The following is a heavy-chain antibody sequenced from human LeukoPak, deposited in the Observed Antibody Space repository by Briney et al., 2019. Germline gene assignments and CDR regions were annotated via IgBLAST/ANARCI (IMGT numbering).Heavy chain of an antibody. D-gene: IGHD5-12*01. J-gene: IGHJ3*02. V-gene: IGHV4-59*01. CDR3: ARDSTWIDAFDI. CDR2: IYYSGST. CDR1: GGSISSYY. Sequence: SETLSLTCTVSGGSISSYYWSWIRQLPGKGLEWIGYIYYSGSTNYNPSLKSRVTISVDTSKNQFSLKLSSVTAADTAVYYCARDSTWIDAFDIWGQGTMVTVSS.